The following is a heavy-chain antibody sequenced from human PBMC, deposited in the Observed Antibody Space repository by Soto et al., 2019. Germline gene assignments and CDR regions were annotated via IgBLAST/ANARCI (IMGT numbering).Heavy chain of an antibody. CDR1: GGSISSGGYY. Sequence: QVQLQESGPGLVKPSQTLSLTCTVSGGSISSGGYYWSWIRQHPGKVLEWIGYIYYSGSTYYNPSLKSRVTISVDTSKNQFSLKLISVTAADTAVYYCARGVDALAPTPYYFDYWGQGTLVTVSS. CDR3: ARGVDALAPTPYYFDY. CDR2: IYYSGST. V-gene: IGHV4-31*03. D-gene: IGHD2-15*01. J-gene: IGHJ4*02.